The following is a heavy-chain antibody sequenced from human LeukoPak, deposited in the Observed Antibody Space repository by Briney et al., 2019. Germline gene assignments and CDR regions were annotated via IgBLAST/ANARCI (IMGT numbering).Heavy chain of an antibody. Sequence: GGSLRLSCAASGFTFSSYWMHWVRQTPGKGLVWVSRINGAGSSISYADSVKGRVTISKDNAKNTLYLQMNNLRAEDTAVYYCARGGDYKNDYWGQGTLVTVSS. D-gene: IGHD4-17*01. CDR3: ARGGDYKNDY. J-gene: IGHJ4*02. V-gene: IGHV3-74*01. CDR1: GFTFSSYW. CDR2: INGAGSSI.